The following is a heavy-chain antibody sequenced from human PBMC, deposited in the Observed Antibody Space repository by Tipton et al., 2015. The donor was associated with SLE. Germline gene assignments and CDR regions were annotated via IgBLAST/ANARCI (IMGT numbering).Heavy chain of an antibody. CDR3: ARLREISYYFDY. J-gene: IGHJ4*02. Sequence: TLSLTCTVSGGSISSSSYYWGWIRQPPGKGLEWIGSIYYSGSTYYNPSLKSRVTISVDTSKNQFSRKLSSVTAADTAVYYCARLREISYYFDYWGQGTLVTVSS. CDR2: IYYSGST. CDR1: GGSISSSSYY. D-gene: IGHD3-16*02. V-gene: IGHV4-39*07.